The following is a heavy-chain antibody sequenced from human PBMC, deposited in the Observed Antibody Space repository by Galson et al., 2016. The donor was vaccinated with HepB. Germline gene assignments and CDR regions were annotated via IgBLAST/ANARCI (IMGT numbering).Heavy chain of an antibody. CDR3: ARVVQIGGKFDP. V-gene: IGHV4-30-2*01. Sequence: TLSLTCAVSGASISSGGYSWSWLRQPPGKGLEWFGYMYHTGNTYYNPSLKTRVTIPGDQSNYQFFLKLSSVTAADTAVYYCARVVQIGGKFDPWGQGILVTVSS. J-gene: IGHJ5*02. CDR2: MYHTGNT. CDR1: GASISSGGYS. D-gene: IGHD2-2*01.